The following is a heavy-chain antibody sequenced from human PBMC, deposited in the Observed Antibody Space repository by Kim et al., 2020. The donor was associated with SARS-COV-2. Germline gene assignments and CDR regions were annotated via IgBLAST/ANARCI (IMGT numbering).Heavy chain of an antibody. J-gene: IGHJ4*02. CDR1: GGSISSGSYY. D-gene: IGHD2-21*02. V-gene: IGHV4-61*02. Sequence: SETLSLTCTVSGGSISSGSYYWSWIRQPAGKGLEWIGRIYTSGSTNYNPSLKSRVTISVDTSKNQFSLKLSSVTAADTAVYYCAAGDGDFDYWGQGTLVTVSS. CDR3: AAGDGDFDY. CDR2: IYTSGST.